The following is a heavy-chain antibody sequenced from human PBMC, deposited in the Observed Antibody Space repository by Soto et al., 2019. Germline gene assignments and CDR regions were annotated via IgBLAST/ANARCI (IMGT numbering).Heavy chain of an antibody. CDR1: GFTFSSYS. J-gene: IGHJ4*02. D-gene: IGHD5-12*01. Sequence: PGWSLRLACAASGFTFSSYSMNWVRKAPGKGLEWVSSISSSSSYIYYADSVKGRFTISRDNAKNSLYLQMNSLRAEDTAVYYCARYGADVATISYFDYWGQGTLVTVSS. CDR2: ISSSSSYI. CDR3: ARYGADVATISYFDY. V-gene: IGHV3-21*01.